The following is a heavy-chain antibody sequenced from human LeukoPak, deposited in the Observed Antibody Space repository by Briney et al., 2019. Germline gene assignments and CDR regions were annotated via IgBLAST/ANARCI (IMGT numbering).Heavy chain of an antibody. J-gene: IGHJ4*02. D-gene: IGHD6-19*01. CDR1: GFTFSGSA. V-gene: IGHV3-73*01. CDR2: IRSKANSYAT. Sequence: GGSLRLSCAASGFTFSGSAMHWVRQASGKGLEWVGRIRSKANSYATAYAASVKGRFTISRDDSKNTAYLQTNSLKTEDTAVYYCTRHQAVAGWGQGTLVTVSS. CDR3: TRHQAVAG.